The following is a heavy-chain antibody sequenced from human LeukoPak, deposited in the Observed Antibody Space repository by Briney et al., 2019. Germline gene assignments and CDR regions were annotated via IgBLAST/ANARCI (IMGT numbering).Heavy chain of an antibody. V-gene: IGHV1-2*02. Sequence: SVKVSSKASGYTFTGYYMHWVRQAPGQGLEWMGWIKPNSGGTNYAQKFQGRVTMTRDTSISTAYMELSRLRSDDTAVYYCARDAAIYDSSGYYYLWWGQGTLVTVSS. CDR2: IKPNSGGT. D-gene: IGHD3-22*01. CDR1: GYTFTGYY. J-gene: IGHJ4*02. CDR3: ARDAAIYDSSGYYYLW.